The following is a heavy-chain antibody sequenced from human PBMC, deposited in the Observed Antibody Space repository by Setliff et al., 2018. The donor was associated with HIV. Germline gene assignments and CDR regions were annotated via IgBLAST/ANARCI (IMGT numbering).Heavy chain of an antibody. CDR1: GDSVSSNNAA. V-gene: IGHV6-1*01. CDR3: ARGSYGSVLL. D-gene: IGHD6-19*01. CDR2: TYFRSKWYF. Sequence: PSQTLSLPCAISGDSVSSNNAAWNWIRQSPLRGLEWLGRTYFRSKWYFDYAVSVKSRIITNPDTSKNQFSLHLNSVTPEDTAVYYCARGSYGSVLLWGQGTLVTVSS. J-gene: IGHJ4*02.